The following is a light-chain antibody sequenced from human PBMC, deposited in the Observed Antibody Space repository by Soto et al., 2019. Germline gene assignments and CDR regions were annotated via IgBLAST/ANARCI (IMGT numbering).Light chain of an antibody. CDR2: EVT. V-gene: IGLV2-14*01. CDR1: SRDLGNYNY. CDR3: ASYRSANTLVV. J-gene: IGLJ1*01. Sequence: QSVMTQPASVSGNPGQSITISCNRTSRDLGNYNYVYWYQHHPGKAPPLMIYEVTSRPSGVSDRFSGSKSGMTASLTISGLQPEDEADYFCASYRSANTLVVFGTGTKVTVL.